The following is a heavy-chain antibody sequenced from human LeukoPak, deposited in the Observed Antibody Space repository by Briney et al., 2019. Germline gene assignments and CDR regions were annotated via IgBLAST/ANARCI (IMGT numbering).Heavy chain of an antibody. D-gene: IGHD2-15*01. CDR1: GFTFSSYA. CDR2: ISNTGNT. CDR3: AKAPVTTCRGAFCYPFDY. V-gene: IGHV3-23*01. J-gene: IGHJ4*02. Sequence: GGSLRLSCAASGFTFSSYAMSWLRQAPGKRLARFSDISNTGNTYHADSVKGLFTISRDSSKNTLFLQMNRLRPEDAAVYYCAKAPVTTCRGAFCYPFDYWGLGTLVTVSS.